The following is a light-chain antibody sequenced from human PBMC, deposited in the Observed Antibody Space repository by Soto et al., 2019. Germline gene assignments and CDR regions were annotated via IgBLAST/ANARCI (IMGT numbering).Light chain of an antibody. CDR2: KAS. J-gene: IGKJ1*01. CDR3: QHYNSYPWT. Sequence: DIQMTQSPSTLSASVGDRAIITCRASQSISTWLAWYQQKAGKAPKLLIYKASSLESGVPSRFSGSGSGTEFTLTISSLQPDDFATYYCQHYNSYPWTFGQGTKVEIK. V-gene: IGKV1-5*03. CDR1: QSISTW.